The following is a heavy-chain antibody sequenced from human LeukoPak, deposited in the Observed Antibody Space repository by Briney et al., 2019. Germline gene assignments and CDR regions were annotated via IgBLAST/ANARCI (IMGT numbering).Heavy chain of an antibody. Sequence: PSETLSLTCTVSGGSISSHYWSWIRQPPGKGLEWIGYIYYSGSTNYNPSLKSRVTISGDTSKNQFSLKLSSVTAADTAVYYCARVGSYGQYYFDYWGQGTLVTVSS. CDR1: GGSISSHY. J-gene: IGHJ4*02. D-gene: IGHD5-18*01. CDR2: IYYSGST. CDR3: ARVGSYGQYYFDY. V-gene: IGHV4-59*11.